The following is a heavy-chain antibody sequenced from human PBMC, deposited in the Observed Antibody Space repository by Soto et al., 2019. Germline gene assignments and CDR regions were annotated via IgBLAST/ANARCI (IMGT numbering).Heavy chain of an antibody. CDR2: ISYGGST. CDR3: ARDRIIPRHYGMDV. V-gene: IGHV4-59*01. Sequence: QVQLQESGPGLVKTSETLSLTCTVSGGSFSSYYWSWIRQPPGKGLEWIGYISYGGSTDYNPSLKSRVTISVDTSKNNFSLNLSSVTAADTAVYYCARDRIIPRHYGMDVWGQGTTVTVSS. J-gene: IGHJ6*02. D-gene: IGHD2-2*02. CDR1: GGSFSSYY.